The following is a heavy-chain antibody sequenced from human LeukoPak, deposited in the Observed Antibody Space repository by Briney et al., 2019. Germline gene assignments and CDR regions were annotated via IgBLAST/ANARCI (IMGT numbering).Heavy chain of an antibody. CDR2: IYYSGST. V-gene: IGHV4-39*01. D-gene: IGHD2-2*01. CDR3: ARSGPAAMAHTIDY. J-gene: IGHJ4*02. Sequence: SETLSLTCTVSGGSISSSSYYWGWVRQPPGTGLEWIGSIYYSGSTYYNPSLKSRVTISVDTSKNQFSLKLSSVTAADTAVYYCARSGPAAMAHTIDYWGQGTLVTVSS. CDR1: GGSISSSSYY.